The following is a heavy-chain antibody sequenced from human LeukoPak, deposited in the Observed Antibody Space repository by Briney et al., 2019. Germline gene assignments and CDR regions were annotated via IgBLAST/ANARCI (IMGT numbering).Heavy chain of an antibody. CDR3: ARADSPVAGTLTYYYYGMDV. V-gene: IGHV4-61*01. Sequence: SETLSLTCTVSGGSISNSSFYWSWIRQPPGKGLEWIGYIYYSGSTNYNPSLKSRVTISVDTSKNQFSLKLSSVTAADTAVYYCARADSPVAGTLTYYYYGMDVWGQGTTVTVSS. CDR2: IYYSGST. J-gene: IGHJ6*02. D-gene: IGHD6-19*01. CDR1: GGSISNSSFY.